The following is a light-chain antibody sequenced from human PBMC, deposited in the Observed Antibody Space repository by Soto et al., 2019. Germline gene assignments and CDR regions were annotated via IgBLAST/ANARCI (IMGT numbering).Light chain of an antibody. CDR3: QQYNSYST. Sequence: DIQMTQSPSTLSASVRDRVTITCRASQSISSWLAWYQQKPGKAPKLLIYKASSLESGVPSRFSGSGSGTEFSLTISSLQPDDFETYYCQQYNSYSTFGQGTKVEIK. CDR1: QSISSW. J-gene: IGKJ1*01. CDR2: KAS. V-gene: IGKV1-5*03.